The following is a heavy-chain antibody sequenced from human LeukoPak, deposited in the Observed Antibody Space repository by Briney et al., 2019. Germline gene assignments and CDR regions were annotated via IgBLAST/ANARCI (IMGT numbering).Heavy chain of an antibody. D-gene: IGHD3-3*01. J-gene: IGHJ4*02. CDR2: ISSSSSTI. CDR3: ARDLGVLRFLEWLSYFDY. Sequence: GGSLRLPCAASGFTFSSFSMNWVRQAPGKGLEWVSYISSSSSTIYYADSVKGRFTISRDNAKNSLYLQMNSLRAEDTAVYYCARDLGVLRFLEWLSYFDYWGQGTLVTVSS. V-gene: IGHV3-48*01. CDR1: GFTFSSFS.